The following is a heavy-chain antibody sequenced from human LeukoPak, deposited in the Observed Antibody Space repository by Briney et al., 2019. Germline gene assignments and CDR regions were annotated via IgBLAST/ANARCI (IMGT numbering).Heavy chain of an antibody. Sequence: GGSLRLSCAASGFIFSSYAMTWVRQAPGKGLEWVSAISGSGGITYYADSVKGRFTISRDNSKNTLDLQMNSLRAEDTALYYCTKSVVGAGKGSAFDIWGQGTMVTVSS. J-gene: IGHJ3*02. D-gene: IGHD1-26*01. CDR3: TKSVVGAGKGSAFDI. V-gene: IGHV3-23*01. CDR2: ISGSGGIT. CDR1: GFIFSSYA.